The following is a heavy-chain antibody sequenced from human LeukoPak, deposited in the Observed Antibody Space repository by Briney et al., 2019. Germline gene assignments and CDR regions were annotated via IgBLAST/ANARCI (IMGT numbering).Heavy chain of an antibody. CDR3: ASRFRHGSMALVVEGDEYFQH. J-gene: IGHJ1*01. Sequence: SVKVSCKASGGTFSSYAISWVRQAPGQGLEWMGRIIPILGIANYAQKFQGRVTITADKSTSTAYMELSSLGSEDTAVYYCASRFRHGSMALVVEGDEYFQHWGQGTLVTVSS. D-gene: IGHD2-15*01. V-gene: IGHV1-69*04. CDR1: GGTFSSYA. CDR2: IIPILGIA.